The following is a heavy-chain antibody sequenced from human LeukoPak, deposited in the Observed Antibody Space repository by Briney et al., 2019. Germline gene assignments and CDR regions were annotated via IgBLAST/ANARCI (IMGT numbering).Heavy chain of an antibody. J-gene: IGHJ4*02. D-gene: IGHD6-19*01. CDR3: AKESDISGWYGVDY. CDR1: GFAFSSYA. V-gene: IGHV3-23*01. Sequence: QAGGSLRLPCAASGFAFSSYAMSWVRQAPGKGLEWVSDISGSGGSTHYADSVKGRFTISRDNSKNTLSLQMNSLRAEDTAVYYCAKESDISGWYGVDYWGQGTLVTVSS. CDR2: ISGSGGST.